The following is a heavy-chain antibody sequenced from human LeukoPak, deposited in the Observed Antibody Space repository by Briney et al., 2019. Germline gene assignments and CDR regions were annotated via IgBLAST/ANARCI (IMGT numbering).Heavy chain of an antibody. D-gene: IGHD2-2*01. CDR1: GDSISRSSYW. J-gene: IGHJ4*02. V-gene: IGHV4-39*01. CDR2: INYIGST. Sequence: SETLSLTCSVSGDSISRSSYWWGWIRQPPGKGLDWIGTINYIGSTYYNPSLKSRVTISIDTPKNQFSLKLSPVTAADAAVYYCARVGIYCSSTNCFLANFDYWGQGTLVTVSS. CDR3: ARVGIYCSSTNCFLANFDY.